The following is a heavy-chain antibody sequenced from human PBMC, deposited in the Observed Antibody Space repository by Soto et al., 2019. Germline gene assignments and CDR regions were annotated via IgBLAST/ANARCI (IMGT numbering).Heavy chain of an antibody. CDR1: GFSLSTSGMC. CDR3: ARIPPRSIAVAGLYYYGMDV. V-gene: IGHV2-70*01. Sequence: SGPTLVNPTQTLTLTCTFSGFSLSTSGMCVSWIRQPPGKALEWLALIDWDDDKYYSTSLKTRLTISKDTSKNQVVLTMTNMDPVDTATYYCARIPPRSIAVAGLYYYGMDVWGQGTTVTVSS. J-gene: IGHJ6*02. D-gene: IGHD6-19*01. CDR2: IDWDDDK.